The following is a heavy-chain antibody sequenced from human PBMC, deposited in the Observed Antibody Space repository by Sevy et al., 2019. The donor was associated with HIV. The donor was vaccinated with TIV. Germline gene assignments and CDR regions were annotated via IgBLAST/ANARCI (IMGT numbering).Heavy chain of an antibody. CDR2: LSCDGGSK. CDR1: GFTFNNFP. J-gene: IGHJ3*02. D-gene: IGHD3-16*01. Sequence: GGSLRLSCEASGFTFNNFPIHWVRQAPGKGLEWVAVLSCDGGSKYYADSVRGRFTVSRDNSKNTVYLQLNSLRVEDTAVYYCVREGARSITFDIWGQGTLVTVSS. CDR3: VREGARSITFDI. V-gene: IGHV3-30*04.